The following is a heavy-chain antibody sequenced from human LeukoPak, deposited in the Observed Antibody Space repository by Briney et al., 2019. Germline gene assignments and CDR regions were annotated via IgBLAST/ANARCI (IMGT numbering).Heavy chain of an antibody. J-gene: IGHJ4*02. Sequence: GGSLRLSCSASGFTFSSYGMHWVRQAPGKGLEWVAVIWYDGSNKYYADSVKGRFTISRDNSKNTLYLQMNSLRAEDTAVYYCARGIWVQLWSLDYWGQGTLVTVSS. CDR1: GFTFSSYG. V-gene: IGHV3-33*08. CDR2: IWYDGSNK. D-gene: IGHD5-18*01. CDR3: ARGIWVQLWSLDY.